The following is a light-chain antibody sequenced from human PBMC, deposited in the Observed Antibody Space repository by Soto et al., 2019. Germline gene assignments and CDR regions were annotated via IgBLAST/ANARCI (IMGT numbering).Light chain of an antibody. CDR2: DAS. CDR3: QQYGRSTRT. CDR1: QSVSRHY. V-gene: IGKV3-20*01. J-gene: IGKJ1*01. Sequence: ESVLTQSPGPLSLSPGKRTTLSCRASQSVSRHYLAWYPPRPGQAPRLXIYDASSRETGIPERFSCGGSGTECTLTISRLEPEDFLVDGCQQYGRSTRTFGQGTKVDIK.